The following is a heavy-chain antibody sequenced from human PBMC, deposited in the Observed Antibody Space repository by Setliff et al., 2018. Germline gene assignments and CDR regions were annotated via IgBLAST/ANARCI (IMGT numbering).Heavy chain of an antibody. Sequence: KPSETLSLTCAVYGGSFSGYYWSWIRQPPGKGLEWIGEIKHSGSTNFNPSLKSRVTISLDTSKNQLSLKLSSVTAADTAVYYCARAHYYDSDGYSNRFDPWGQGTLVTVSS. V-gene: IGHV4-34*01. D-gene: IGHD3-22*01. CDR2: IKHSGST. J-gene: IGHJ5*02. CDR3: ARAHYYDSDGYSNRFDP. CDR1: GGSFSGYY.